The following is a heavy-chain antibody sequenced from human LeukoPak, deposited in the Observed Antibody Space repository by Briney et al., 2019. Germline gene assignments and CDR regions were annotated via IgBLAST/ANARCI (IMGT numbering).Heavy chain of an antibody. CDR2: INPNSGGT. CDR3: AGVDPEWELEFDY. J-gene: IGHJ4*02. D-gene: IGHD1-26*01. Sequence: GASVKVSCKASGYTFTGYYMHWVRQAPGQGLEWMGWINPNSGGTNYSQKFQGRVTMTRDTSISTAYMELSRLRSDDTAVYYCAGVDPEWELEFDYWGQGTLVTVSS. CDR1: GYTFTGYY. V-gene: IGHV1-2*02.